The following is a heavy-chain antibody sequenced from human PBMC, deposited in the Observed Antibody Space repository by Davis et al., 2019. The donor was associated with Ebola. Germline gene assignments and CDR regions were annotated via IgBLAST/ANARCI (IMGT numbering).Heavy chain of an antibody. Sequence: AASVKVSCKASGYTFTSYDINWVRQATGQGLEWMGWMNPNSGNTGYAQKFQGRVTMTRNTSISTAYMELSSLRSEDTAVYYCAQGPEGYCSSTSCSYSRGYGMDVWGQGTTVTVSS. D-gene: IGHD2-2*01. CDR3: AQGPEGYCSSTSCSYSRGYGMDV. J-gene: IGHJ6*02. CDR1: GYTFTSYD. CDR2: MNPNSGNT. V-gene: IGHV1-8*01.